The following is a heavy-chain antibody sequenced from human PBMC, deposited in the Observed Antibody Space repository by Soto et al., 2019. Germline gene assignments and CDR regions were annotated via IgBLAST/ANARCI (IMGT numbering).Heavy chain of an antibody. CDR2: IKQDGSEK. CDR3: SRRDYSDY. Sequence: GGSLRLSCAASGFTFSSYWMNWVRQAPGKGLEWVAGIKQDGSEKYYVDSMKGRFTISRDNAKNSLYLQMNSLRAEDTAMYYCSRRDYSDYWGQGILVTVSS. V-gene: IGHV3-7*01. CDR1: GFTFSSYW. J-gene: IGHJ4*01.